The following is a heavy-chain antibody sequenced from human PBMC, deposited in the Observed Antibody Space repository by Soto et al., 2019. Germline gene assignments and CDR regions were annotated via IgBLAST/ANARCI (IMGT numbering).Heavy chain of an antibody. D-gene: IGHD3-9*01. CDR3: ATYVGSLRYFDGLVEGYYGMDV. V-gene: IGHV1-58*01. Sequence: GASVKVSFKASGFTFTSCAVQGVRQARGQRLEWIGCIVVGSGNTNYAQKFQERVTVTRDMYTITAYMELRSLRSEDKAVYYCATYVGSLRYFDGLVEGYYGMDVWG. CDR1: GFTFTSCA. CDR2: IVVGSGNT. J-gene: IGHJ6*04.